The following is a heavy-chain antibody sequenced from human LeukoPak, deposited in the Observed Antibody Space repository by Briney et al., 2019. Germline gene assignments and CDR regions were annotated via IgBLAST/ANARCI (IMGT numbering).Heavy chain of an antibody. CDR3: ARHQRGHSDAFDI. J-gene: IGHJ3*02. Sequence: PSETLSLTCTVSGGSISSYYWSWIRQPPGKGLEWIGYIYYSGSTNYNPSLKSRLTISVDTSKNHFSLKLSSVTAADTAVYYCARHQRGHSDAFDIWGQGTMVTVSS. CDR1: GGSISSYY. V-gene: IGHV4-59*01. CDR2: IYYSGST. D-gene: IGHD4-23*01.